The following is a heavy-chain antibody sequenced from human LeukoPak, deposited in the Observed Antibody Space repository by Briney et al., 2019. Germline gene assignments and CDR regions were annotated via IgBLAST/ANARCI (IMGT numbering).Heavy chain of an antibody. Sequence: HPGGSLRLSCAASGFTFSSYAMSWVRQAPGKGLEWVSAISGSGGSTYYADSVKGRFTISRDNSKNTLYLQMNSLRAEDTAVYYCAKVRWDNSGWYYLDNWGQGTLVTVSS. D-gene: IGHD6-19*01. CDR3: AKVRWDNSGWYYLDN. CDR1: GFTFSSYA. J-gene: IGHJ4*02. V-gene: IGHV3-23*01. CDR2: ISGSGGST.